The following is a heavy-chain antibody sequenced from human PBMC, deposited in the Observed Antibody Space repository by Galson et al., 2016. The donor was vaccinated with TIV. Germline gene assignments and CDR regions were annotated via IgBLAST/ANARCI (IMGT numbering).Heavy chain of an antibody. Sequence: SLRLSCAASGFTFSNYSMNWVRQAPGKGMAWISHINSHSSNIYYADSVKGGFNISRDHAKNPLYLRMNSLRYEDTAVYYYARDLDPGEMVHSIYSGGLDYWGQGTLVTVSS. V-gene: IGHV3-48*02. D-gene: IGHD3-10*02. CDR2: INSHSSNI. CDR1: GFTFSNYS. J-gene: IGHJ4*02. CDR3: ARDLDPGEMVHSIYSGGLDY.